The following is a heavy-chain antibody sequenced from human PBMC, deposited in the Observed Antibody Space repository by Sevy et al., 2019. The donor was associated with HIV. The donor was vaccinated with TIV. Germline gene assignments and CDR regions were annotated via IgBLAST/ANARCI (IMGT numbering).Heavy chain of an antibody. Sequence: ASVKVSCKASGGTFSSYAISWVRQAPGQGLEWMGRIIPIFGTANYAQKFQGRVTITADESTSTAYMELSSLRSEDTAVYYCARVKYSSGPNWFDPWGQGTLVTVSS. CDR1: GGTFSSYA. V-gene: IGHV1-69*13. CDR2: IIPIFGTA. J-gene: IGHJ5*02. D-gene: IGHD6-19*01. CDR3: ARVKYSSGPNWFDP.